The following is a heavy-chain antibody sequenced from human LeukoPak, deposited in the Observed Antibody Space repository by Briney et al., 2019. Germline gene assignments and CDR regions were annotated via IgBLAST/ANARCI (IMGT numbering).Heavy chain of an antibody. CDR2: ISGSGGST. J-gene: IGHJ5*02. D-gene: IGHD3-3*01. CDR1: GFTFSSYA. V-gene: IGHV3-23*01. CDR3: HDFWSDNWFDP. Sequence: GGSLRLSCAASGFTFSSYAMSWVRQAPGKGLEWVSAISGSGGSTYYADSVKGRFTISRDNSKNTLYLQMNSLRAEDTAVYYCHDFWSDNWFDPWGQGTLVTVSS.